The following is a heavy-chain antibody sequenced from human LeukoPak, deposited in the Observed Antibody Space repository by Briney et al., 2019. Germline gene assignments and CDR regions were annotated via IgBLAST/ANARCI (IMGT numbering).Heavy chain of an antibody. D-gene: IGHD2-21*02. CDR3: AAPYCGGDCYSYYFDY. CDR2: IYTSGST. V-gene: IGHV4-4*07. CDR1: GGSISSYY. J-gene: IGHJ4*02. Sequence: SETLSLTCTVSGGSISSYYWSWIRQPAGKGLEWIGRIYTSGSTNYNPSLKSRVTISVDKSKNQFSLKLSSVTAADTAVYYCAAPYCGGDCYSYYFDYWGQGTLVTVSS.